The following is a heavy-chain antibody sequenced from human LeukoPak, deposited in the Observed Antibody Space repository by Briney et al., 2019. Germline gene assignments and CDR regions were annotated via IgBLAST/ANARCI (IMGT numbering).Heavy chain of an antibody. D-gene: IGHD3-22*01. CDR3: AKATTAIVVDNFFDY. Sequence: PGGSLRLSCAASGFTSTSYAMSWVRQAPGKGLEWVSAISGNGGATYYADSVKGRFTISRDNSKNTLHLQMNSLRAEDTALYYCAKATTAIVVDNFFDYWGQGTLVSVSS. CDR1: GFTSTSYA. J-gene: IGHJ4*02. V-gene: IGHV3-23*01. CDR2: ISGNGGAT.